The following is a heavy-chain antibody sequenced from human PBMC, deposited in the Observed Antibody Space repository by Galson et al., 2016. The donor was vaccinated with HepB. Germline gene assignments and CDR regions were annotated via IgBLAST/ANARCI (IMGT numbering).Heavy chain of an antibody. D-gene: IGHD6-13*01. CDR1: GYKFTSYW. CDR3: TRHELHSNSWYMDS. Sequence: QSGAEVKKPGESLKISCQGSGYKFTSYWIGWVRQVPGKGLEWMGTIYPGDSDTRYSPSFQGQVTISVDKSISTAYLQWSSLKASDSAMYNCTRHELHSNSWYMDSWGQGTLVTVSS. J-gene: IGHJ4*02. V-gene: IGHV5-51*01. CDR2: IYPGDSDT.